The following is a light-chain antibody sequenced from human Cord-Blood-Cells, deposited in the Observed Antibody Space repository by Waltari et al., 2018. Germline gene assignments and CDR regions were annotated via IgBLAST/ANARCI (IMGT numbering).Light chain of an antibody. CDR3: CSYAGSSTLV. V-gene: IGLV2-23*01. J-gene: IGLJ2*01. Sequence: QSALTQPASVSGSPGQSITIPCTGTSSDVGSYNLVSWYQQHPGKAPKLMIYEGSKRPSGVSNRFSGSKSGNTASLTISGLQAEDEVDYYCCSYAGSSTLVFGGGTKLTVL. CDR1: SSDVGSYNL. CDR2: EGS.